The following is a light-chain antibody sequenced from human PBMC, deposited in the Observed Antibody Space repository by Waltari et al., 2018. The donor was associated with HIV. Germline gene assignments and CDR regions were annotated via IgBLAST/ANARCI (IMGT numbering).Light chain of an antibody. CDR1: SGHSSSA. CDR2: LNSDGSH. CDR3: QTWGTGIWV. Sequence: QLVLTQSPSASASLGASVKLTCTLTSGHSSSATACHPQQPEKGPRYLMKLNSDGSHSKGDGIPDRFSGSSSGAERYLTISSLQSEDEADYYCQTWGTGIWVFGGGTKLTVL. J-gene: IGLJ3*02. V-gene: IGLV4-69*01.